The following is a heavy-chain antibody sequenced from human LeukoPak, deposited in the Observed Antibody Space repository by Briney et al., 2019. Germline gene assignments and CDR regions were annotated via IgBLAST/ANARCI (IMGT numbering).Heavy chain of an antibody. J-gene: IGHJ6*04. CDR2: ISYDGSRK. Sequence: GGSLRLSCAASGFTFSSYGMHWVRQAPGKGLEWVAVISYDGSRKHYGDSVQGRFSISRDNSKNTLYLQMNSLRAEDTAVYYCVKDRLGEAYGMDVWGEGTTVTVPS. V-gene: IGHV3-30*18. D-gene: IGHD3-10*01. CDR3: VKDRLGEAYGMDV. CDR1: GFTFSSYG.